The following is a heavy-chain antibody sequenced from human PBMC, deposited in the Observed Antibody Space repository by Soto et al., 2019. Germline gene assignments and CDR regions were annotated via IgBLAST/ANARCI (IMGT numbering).Heavy chain of an antibody. V-gene: IGHV3-30*18. D-gene: IGHD3-16*02. CDR2: ISYDGSNK. CDR1: GFTFSSYG. Sequence: PGGSLRLSCAASGFTFSSYGMHWVRQAPGKGLEWVAVISYDGSNKYYADSVKGRFTISRDNSKNTLYLQMNSLRAEDTAVYYCAKDRSFTHPNLLDYWGQGTLVTVSS. J-gene: IGHJ4*02. CDR3: AKDRSFTHPNLLDY.